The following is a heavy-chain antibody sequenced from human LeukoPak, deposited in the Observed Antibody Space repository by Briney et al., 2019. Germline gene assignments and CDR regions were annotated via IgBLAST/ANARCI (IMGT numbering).Heavy chain of an antibody. V-gene: IGHV4-39*07. CDR3: ASASGSYYPFDY. J-gene: IGHJ4*02. Sequence: PSETLSLTCTVSGGSISSSSYYWSWIRQPAGKGLEWIGSIYYSGSTYYNPSLKSRVTISVDTSKNQFSLNLSSVTAADTAVYYCASASGSYYPFDYWGQGTLVTVSS. CDR2: IYYSGST. D-gene: IGHD3-10*01. CDR1: GGSISSSSYY.